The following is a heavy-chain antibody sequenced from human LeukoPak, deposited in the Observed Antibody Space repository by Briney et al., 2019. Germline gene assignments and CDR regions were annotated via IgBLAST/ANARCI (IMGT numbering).Heavy chain of an antibody. J-gene: IGHJ5*02. D-gene: IGHD6-19*01. CDR3: ARGIAVAETGDWFDP. V-gene: IGHV4-34*01. CDR2: IYHSGST. Sequence: SETLSLTCAVYGGSFSGYYWSWIRQPPGKGLEWIGSIYHSGSTYYNPSLKSRVTISVDTSKNQFSLKLSSVTAADTAVYYCARGIAVAETGDWFDPWGQGTLVTVSS. CDR1: GGSFSGYY.